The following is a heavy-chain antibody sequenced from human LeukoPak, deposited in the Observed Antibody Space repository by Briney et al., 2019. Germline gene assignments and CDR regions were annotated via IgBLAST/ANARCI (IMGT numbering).Heavy chain of an antibody. Sequence: ASVKVSCKVSGYTLTELSMHWVRQAPGKGLEWMGGFDPEDGETIYAQKSQGRVTMTEDTSADTAYMELSGLRSEDTAVYYCATDSFVQYFDYWGQGTLVTVSS. CDR3: ATDSFVQYFDY. D-gene: IGHD6-6*01. CDR2: FDPEDGET. J-gene: IGHJ4*02. CDR1: GYTLTELS. V-gene: IGHV1-24*01.